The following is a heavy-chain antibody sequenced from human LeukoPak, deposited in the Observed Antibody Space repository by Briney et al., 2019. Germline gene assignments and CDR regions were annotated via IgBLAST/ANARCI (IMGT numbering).Heavy chain of an antibody. CDR1: GGSISSGGYY. Sequence: PSQTLSLTCTVSGGSISSGGYYWSWIRQHPGKGLEWIGYIYYSGSTYYNPSLKSRVTISVDTSKNQFSLKLSSVTAADTAVYYCARDRPASIDYYDSSGYYNDYWGQGTLVTVSS. D-gene: IGHD3-22*01. V-gene: IGHV4-31*03. CDR3: ARDRPASIDYYDSSGYYNDY. J-gene: IGHJ4*02. CDR2: IYYSGST.